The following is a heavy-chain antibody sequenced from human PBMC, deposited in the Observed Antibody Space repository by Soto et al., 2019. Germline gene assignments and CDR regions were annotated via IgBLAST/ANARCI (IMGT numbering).Heavy chain of an antibody. V-gene: IGHV1-8*01. CDR2: MNPNSGNT. CDR3: ARGQSVNSWIDP. Sequence: ASVKVSCKASGYTFTSYDINWVRQATGQGLEWMGWMNPNSGNTGYAQKFQGRVTMTRNTSISTAYMELSSLRSEDTAVYYCARGQSVNSWIDPWGQGTLVTVSS. CDR1: GYTFTSYD. J-gene: IGHJ5*02.